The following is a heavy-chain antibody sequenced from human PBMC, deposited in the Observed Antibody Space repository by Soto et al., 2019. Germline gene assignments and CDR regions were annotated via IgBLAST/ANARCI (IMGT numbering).Heavy chain of an antibody. D-gene: IGHD3-3*01. CDR2: INPNSGGT. CDR3: ARNIRFLEWINWFDP. J-gene: IGHJ5*02. V-gene: IGHV1-2*02. Sequence: TFTGYYMHWVRQAPGQGLEWMGWINPNSGGTNYAQKFQGRVTMTRDTSISTAYMELSRLRSDDTAVYYCARNIRFLEWINWFDPWGQGTLVTVSS. CDR1: TFTGYY.